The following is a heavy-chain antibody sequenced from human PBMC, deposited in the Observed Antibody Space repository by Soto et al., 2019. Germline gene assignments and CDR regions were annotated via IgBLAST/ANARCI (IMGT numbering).Heavy chain of an antibody. J-gene: IGHJ4*02. CDR1: GITFNNYA. V-gene: IGHV1-69*04. Sequence: QVQVVQSGTEVTKPGSSVKVSCKASGITFNNYAFNWVRQAPGQGLEWMGRIIPILDKTHYADNFPGRVTMTEDSSIATAYLELSGLRSEDTAVYYCATDHAMVYGGHLFGPWGQGTLLTVSS. D-gene: IGHD4-17*01. CDR3: ATDHAMVYGGHLFGP. CDR2: IIPILDKT.